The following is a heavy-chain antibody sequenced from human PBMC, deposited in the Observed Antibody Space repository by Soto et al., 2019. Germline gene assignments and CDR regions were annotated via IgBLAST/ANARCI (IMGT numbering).Heavy chain of an antibody. Sequence: QVQLVQSGAEVKKPGASVTVSCKASGHTFTSYDIHWVRQATGQGLEWMGWMNPNNGNTGYAQKIQGRVTMTRDTSISTADMEVSGLRYEDTAVYYCARAEGRSLDRVSWGQGTLVTVSS. D-gene: IGHD3-3*01. J-gene: IGHJ5*02. CDR2: MNPNNGNT. V-gene: IGHV1-8*01. CDR3: ARAEGRSLDRVS. CDR1: GHTFTSYD.